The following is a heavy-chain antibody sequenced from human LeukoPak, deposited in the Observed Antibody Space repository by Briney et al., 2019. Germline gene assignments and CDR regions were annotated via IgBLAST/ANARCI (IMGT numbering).Heavy chain of an antibody. V-gene: IGHV5-51*01. CDR3: ARHIAPGYNSGWYLDY. D-gene: IGHD6-19*01. J-gene: IGHJ4*02. Sequence: GESLKISCKGSGYSFTNYWIGWVRQMPGKGLEWMGTIYPGDSDIRYSPSFQGQVTMSADKSISTAYLQWSSLKASDTAMYYCARHIAPGYNSGWYLDYWGQGTLVTVSS. CDR2: IYPGDSDI. CDR1: GYSFTNYW.